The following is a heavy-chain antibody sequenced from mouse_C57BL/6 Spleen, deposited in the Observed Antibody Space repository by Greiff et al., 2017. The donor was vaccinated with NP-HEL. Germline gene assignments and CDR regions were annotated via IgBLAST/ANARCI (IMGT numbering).Heavy chain of an antibody. J-gene: IGHJ3*01. CDR2: IYPGSGST. CDR1: GYTFTSYW. CDR3: ARSHYSGSSYEGCAY. V-gene: IGHV1-55*01. D-gene: IGHD1-1*01. Sequence: QVQLQQSGAELVKPGASVKMSCKASGYTFTSYWITWVKQRPGQGLEWIGDIYPGSGSTNYNEKFKSKATLTVDTSSSTAYMQLSSLTSEDSAVYYSARSHYSGSSYEGCAYRGEGTLGTVSA.